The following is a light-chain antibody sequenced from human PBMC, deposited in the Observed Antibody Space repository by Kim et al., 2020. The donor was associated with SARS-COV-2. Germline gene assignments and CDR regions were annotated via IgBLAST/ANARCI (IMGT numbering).Light chain of an antibody. CDR3: LQYKRSPYT. J-gene: IGKJ2*01. V-gene: IGKV1-5*03. CDR1: QTIDNW. Sequence: DIQMTQSPSTLSASVRDRVDITCRANQTIDNWLAWYQQKPGKAPKLLIYKASTLQSGVPSRFSGSRSETEFTLTITSLQPDDFATYFCLQYKRSPYTFGQGTKVDIK. CDR2: KAS.